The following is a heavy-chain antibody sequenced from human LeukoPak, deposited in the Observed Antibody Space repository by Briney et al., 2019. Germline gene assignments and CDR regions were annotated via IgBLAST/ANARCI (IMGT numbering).Heavy chain of an antibody. Sequence: GGSLRHSCAASGFTFSSYAMSWVRQAPGNGLEWVSAISGSGGSTYYADSVKGRFTISRDNSKNTLYLQMNSLRAEDTAVYYCAKGQRLWFPYFDYWGQGTLVTVSS. CDR1: GFTFSSYA. V-gene: IGHV3-23*01. CDR2: ISGSGGST. J-gene: IGHJ4*02. D-gene: IGHD3-10*01. CDR3: AKGQRLWFPYFDY.